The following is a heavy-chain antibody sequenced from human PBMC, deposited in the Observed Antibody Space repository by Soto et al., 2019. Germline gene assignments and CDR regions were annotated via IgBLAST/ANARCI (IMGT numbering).Heavy chain of an antibody. CDR1: GFTFSDYY. V-gene: IGHV3-11*01. D-gene: IGHD3-10*01. J-gene: IGHJ6*03. Sequence: QVQLVESGGGLVKPGGSLRLSCAASGFTFSDYYMSWIRQAPGKGLEWVSYISSSGSTIYYADSVKGRFTISRDNAKNSLYLQMNSLRAEDTAVYYCARDRITMVRGVITYYYYYYMEVWGKGTTVTVSS. CDR2: ISSSGSTI. CDR3: ARDRITMVRGVITYYYYYYMEV.